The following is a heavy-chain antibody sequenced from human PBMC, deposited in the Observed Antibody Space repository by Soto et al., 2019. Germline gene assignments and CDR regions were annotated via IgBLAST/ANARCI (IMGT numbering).Heavy chain of an antibody. CDR2: IYWDDDK. V-gene: IGHV2-5*02. Sequence: QITLKESGPTLVKPTQTLTLTCTFSGFSLSTSGVGVGWIRRPPGKALEWLALIYWDDDKRYSPSLKSRLTITKDTSKNQVVLTMTNMDPVDTATYYCAHRRRCSSTSCYVGYFDYWGQGTLVTVSS. J-gene: IGHJ4*02. D-gene: IGHD2-2*01. CDR1: GFSLSTSGVG. CDR3: AHRRRCSSTSCYVGYFDY.